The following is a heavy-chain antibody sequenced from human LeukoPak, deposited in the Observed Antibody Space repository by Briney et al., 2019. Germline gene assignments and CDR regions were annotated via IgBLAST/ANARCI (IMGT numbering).Heavy chain of an antibody. CDR1: GGFLSRYY. CDR2: LYYRGST. Sequence: SVTLSLLCTVSGGFLSRYYWSGIRQPRGKGLEWIGYLYYRGSTNYNPSLKSRVTISVDTSKNQFSLKLSSVTAADTAVYYCARCAGGYNSHYCDCWGQGTLVTVSS. CDR3: ARCAGGYNSHYCDC. V-gene: IGHV4-59*08. D-gene: IGHD2-21*02. J-gene: IGHJ4*02.